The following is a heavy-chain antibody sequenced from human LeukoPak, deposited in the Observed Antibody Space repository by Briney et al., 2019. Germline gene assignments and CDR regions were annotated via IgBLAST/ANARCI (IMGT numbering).Heavy chain of an antibody. D-gene: IGHD6-13*01. CDR3: ARQQLNAFDI. V-gene: IGHV3-7*01. J-gene: IGHJ3*02. CDR2: IKQDGSEK. Sequence: PGGSLRLSCVASGFTFSSYWMSWVRQAPGKGLEWVANIKQDGSEKYYVDSVKGRFTIPRDNAKNSLDLQMNSLRAEDTAVYYCARQQLNAFDIWGQGTMVTVSS. CDR1: GFTFSSYW.